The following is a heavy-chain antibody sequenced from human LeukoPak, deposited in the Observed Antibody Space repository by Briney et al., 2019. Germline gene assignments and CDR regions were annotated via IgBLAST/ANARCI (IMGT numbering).Heavy chain of an antibody. CDR3: ARDAGYCSGGSCHFYGMDV. CDR1: GGSISSYY. D-gene: IGHD2-15*01. CDR2: IYYSGST. J-gene: IGHJ6*02. V-gene: IGHV4-59*01. Sequence: SETLSLTCTVPGGSISSYYWSWIRQPPGKGLEWIGYIYYSGSTNYNPSLKSRVTISVDTSKNQFSLKLSSVTAADTAVYYCARDAGYCSGGSCHFYGMDVWGQGTTVTVSS.